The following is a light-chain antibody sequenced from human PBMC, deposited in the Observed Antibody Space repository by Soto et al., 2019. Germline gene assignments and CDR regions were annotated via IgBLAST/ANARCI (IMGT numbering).Light chain of an antibody. J-gene: IGKJ1*01. CDR3: HQRQSWPRT. CDR2: GAS. V-gene: IGKV3-20*01. Sequence: EIVLTQSPGTLSLSPGETAALSCRASQSLSSSYLAWYQQKPGQAPRLLIHGASSRATGIPRRFSGSGSGTDFTLTISDVQPEDFALYYCHQRQSWPRTFGQGTKVDIK. CDR1: QSLSSSY.